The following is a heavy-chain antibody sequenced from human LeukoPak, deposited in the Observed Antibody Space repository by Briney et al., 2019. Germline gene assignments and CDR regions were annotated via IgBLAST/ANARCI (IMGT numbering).Heavy chain of an antibody. Sequence: SETLSLTCTVSGGSISSYYWSWIRQPPGKGLEWIGYIYYSGSTNYNPSLKSRVTISVDTSKNQFSLKLSSVTAAGTAVYYCARVDTAMADYYYYGMDVWGQGTTVTVSS. CDR2: IYYSGST. V-gene: IGHV4-59*01. CDR1: GGSISSYY. CDR3: ARVDTAMADYYYYGMDV. J-gene: IGHJ6*02. D-gene: IGHD5-18*01.